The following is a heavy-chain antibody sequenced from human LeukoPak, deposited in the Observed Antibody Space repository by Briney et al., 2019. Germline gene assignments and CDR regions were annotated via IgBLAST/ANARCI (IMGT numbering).Heavy chain of an antibody. CDR1: RFTFSSYA. D-gene: IGHD2-8*01. CDR2: ISGSGGST. V-gene: IGHV3-23*01. Sequence: GGSLRLSCAASRFTFSSYAMSWVRPAPGKGLEWVSAISGSGGSTFYADSVKGRFTMSRDNSKNTLYLQMNSLRAEDTAVYYCAKEASYCTNGVWYSRIFDTWGQGTLVTVSS. J-gene: IGHJ5*02. CDR3: AKEASYCTNGVWYSRIFDT.